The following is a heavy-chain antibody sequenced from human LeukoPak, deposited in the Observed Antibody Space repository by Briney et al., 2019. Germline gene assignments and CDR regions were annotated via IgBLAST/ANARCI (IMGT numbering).Heavy chain of an antibody. Sequence: SETLSLTCTVAAGSISNHYWSWMRRSPGKGLEWIAYIFYTGSYNYNPSLKSRVYISVDTSKNQFSLNLTSVTAADTAVYYCARGRSSLDLWGQGTLVTVSS. V-gene: IGHV4-59*11. J-gene: IGHJ5*02. CDR1: AGSISNHY. D-gene: IGHD6-19*01. CDR2: IFYTGSY. CDR3: ARGRSSLDL.